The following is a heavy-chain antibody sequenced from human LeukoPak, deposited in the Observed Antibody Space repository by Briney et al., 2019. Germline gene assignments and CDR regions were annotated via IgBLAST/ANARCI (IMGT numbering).Heavy chain of an antibody. CDR2: MNPNSGNT. Sequence: ASVKVSCKASGYTFTSYDINWVRQATGQGLEWMGWMNPNSGNTGYAQKFQGRVTMTRNTSISTAYMELSSLRSEDTAVYYCARQGVSRYDILTGYYEYYFDYWGQEPWSPSPQ. D-gene: IGHD3-9*01. J-gene: IGHJ4*01. CDR1: GYTFTSYD. CDR3: ARQGVSRYDILTGYYEYYFDY. V-gene: IGHV1-8*01.